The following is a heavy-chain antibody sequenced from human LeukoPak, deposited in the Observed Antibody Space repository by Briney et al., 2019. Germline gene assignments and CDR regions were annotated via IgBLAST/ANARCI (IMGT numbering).Heavy chain of an antibody. CDR2: VSGSGDRM. CDR3: AKAAAAPGFDF. J-gene: IGHJ4*02. V-gene: IGHV3-23*01. Sequence: GGSLRLSCAASGFTSISYALNWVRQAPGKGLEWVATVSGSGDRMYHADSVKGRFTISRDNSKNTIYLQMNSLRAEDTALYHCAKAAAAPGFDFWGQGTLVTVSS. D-gene: IGHD6-13*01. CDR1: GFTSISYA.